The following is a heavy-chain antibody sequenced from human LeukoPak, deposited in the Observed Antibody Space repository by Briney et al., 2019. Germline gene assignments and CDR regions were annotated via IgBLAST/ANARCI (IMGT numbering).Heavy chain of an antibody. CDR2: ISSSSYI. J-gene: IGHJ5*02. CDR3: ARGFEYSSP. CDR1: GFTFSSYS. Sequence: PGGSLGLSCTAFGFTFSSYSMNWVRQAPGKGLEWVSSISSSSYIYYADSVKGRFTISRDNAKNSLYLQMNSLRAEDTAVYYCARGFEYSSPWGQGTLVTVSS. V-gene: IGHV3-21*01. D-gene: IGHD6-6*01.